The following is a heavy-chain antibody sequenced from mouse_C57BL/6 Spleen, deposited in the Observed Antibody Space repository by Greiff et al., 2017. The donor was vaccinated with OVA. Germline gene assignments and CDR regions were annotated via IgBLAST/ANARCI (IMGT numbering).Heavy chain of an antibody. Sequence: QVTLKVSGPGILQPSQTLSLTCSFSGFSLSTFGMGVGWIRQPSGKGLEWLAHIWWDDDKYYNPALKSRLTISKDTSKNQVFLKLANVDTADTATYYCARIAGENWPAWCAYWGQGTLVTVSA. CDR2: IWWDDDK. D-gene: IGHD4-1*01. V-gene: IGHV8-8*01. J-gene: IGHJ3*01. CDR1: GFSLSTFGMG. CDR3: ARIAGENWPAWCAY.